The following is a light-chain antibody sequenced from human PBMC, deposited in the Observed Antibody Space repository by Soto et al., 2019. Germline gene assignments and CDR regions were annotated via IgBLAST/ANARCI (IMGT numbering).Light chain of an antibody. Sequence: QSALTQPASVSGSPGQSITISCTGTSSDVGGYNYVSWYQQHPGKAPKLMIYEVSNRPSGVSNRFSGSKSGNTASLTISGLQAEDEADYYFSSYTKSNTRVFGTGTKLTVL. CDR1: SSDVGGYNY. V-gene: IGLV2-14*01. J-gene: IGLJ1*01. CDR2: EVS. CDR3: SSYTKSNTRV.